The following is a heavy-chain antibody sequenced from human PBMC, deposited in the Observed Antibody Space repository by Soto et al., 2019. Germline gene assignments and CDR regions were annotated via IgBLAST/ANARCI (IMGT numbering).Heavy chain of an antibody. CDR1: GGSVSSGIYF. J-gene: IGHJ4*02. D-gene: IGHD3-16*01. CDR2: IYYTGNT. CDR3: AREKTGDLTFFDS. Sequence: KPSETLSLTCTVSGGSVSSGIYFWIWIRQPPGKGLEWLGYIYYTGNTNYNPSLKSRLTISVDSSKNQFSLKLSSVTAADTAVYYCAREKTGDLTFFDSWGQGTLVTVSS. V-gene: IGHV4-61*01.